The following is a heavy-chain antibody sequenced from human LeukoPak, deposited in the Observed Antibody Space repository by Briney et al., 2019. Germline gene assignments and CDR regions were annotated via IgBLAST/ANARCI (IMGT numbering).Heavy chain of an antibody. CDR1: GYTFTGYY. D-gene: IGHD6-19*01. Sequence: GASVKVSCKASGYTFTGYYMHWVRQAPGQGLEWMGWINPNSGGTNYAQKFQGRVTMTRDTSISTAYMELSRLRSDDTAVYYCARDRGPYSSGWYQAYYYYYMDVWGKGTTVTVSS. CDR2: INPNSGGT. CDR3: ARDRGPYSSGWYQAYYYYYMDV. J-gene: IGHJ6*03. V-gene: IGHV1-2*02.